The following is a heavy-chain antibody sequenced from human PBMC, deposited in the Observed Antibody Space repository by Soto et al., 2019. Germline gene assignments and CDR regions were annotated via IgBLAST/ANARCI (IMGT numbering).Heavy chain of an antibody. CDR3: ARDRTVPRGVIMRSGLGY. Sequence: GASVKVTCKASGYTFTSYYMHWVRQAPGQGLEWMGIINPSGGSTSYAQKFQGRVTMTRDTSTSTVYMELSSLRSEDTAVYYCARDRTVPRGVIMRSGLGYWGQGTLVTVSS. V-gene: IGHV1-46*01. CDR1: GYTFTSYY. D-gene: IGHD3-10*01. CDR2: INPSGGST. J-gene: IGHJ4*02.